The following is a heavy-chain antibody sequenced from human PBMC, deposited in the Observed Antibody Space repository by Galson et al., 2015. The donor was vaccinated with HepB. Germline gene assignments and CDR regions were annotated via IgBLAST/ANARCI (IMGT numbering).Heavy chain of an antibody. CDR3: VEEGHDGTVYKEFSQH. J-gene: IGHJ1*01. CDR1: GFTFDDYA. D-gene: IGHD5-24*01. Sequence: SLRLSCAASGFTFDDYAMHWVRQRPGKGLEWVSHISWNSGLIAYADSVKGRFTISRDNANNSVHLQMSSLRPDDTAVYYCVEEGHDGTVYKEFSQHWGQGTRVTVSS. V-gene: IGHV3-9*01. CDR2: ISWNSGLI.